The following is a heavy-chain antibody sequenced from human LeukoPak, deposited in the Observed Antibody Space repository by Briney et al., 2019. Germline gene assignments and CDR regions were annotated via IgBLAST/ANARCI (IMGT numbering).Heavy chain of an antibody. V-gene: IGHV3-23*01. D-gene: IGHD3-9*01. CDR3: AGKTTYYDILTGYPH. CDR1: GFTFSNYA. Sequence: PGGSLRLSCAASGFTFSNYAMSWVRQAPGKGLEWVSTISGSGGSTYYADSVKGRFTISRDNAKNSLYLQMNSLRAEDTAVYYCAGKTTYYDILTGYPHWGQGTLVTVSS. CDR2: ISGSGGST. J-gene: IGHJ4*02.